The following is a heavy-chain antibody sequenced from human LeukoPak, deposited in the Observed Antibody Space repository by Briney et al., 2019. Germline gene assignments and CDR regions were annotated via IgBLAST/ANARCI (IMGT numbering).Heavy chain of an antibody. D-gene: IGHD3-22*01. J-gene: IGHJ4*02. CDR1: GGSISSYY. CDR3: ARDSSGYYYGRYFDY. Sequence: SETLSLTCTVSGGSISSYYWSWIRQPAGKGLEWIGRIYTSGSTDYNPSLKSRVTMSVDTSKNQFSLKLSSVTAADTAVYYCARDSSGYYYGRYFDYWGQGTLVTVSS. CDR2: IYTSGST. V-gene: IGHV4-4*07.